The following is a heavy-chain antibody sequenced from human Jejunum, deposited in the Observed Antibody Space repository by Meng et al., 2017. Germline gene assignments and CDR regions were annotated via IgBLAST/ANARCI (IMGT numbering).Heavy chain of an antibody. CDR3: ARAYFRASSCVYHSTYGMDV. D-gene: IGHD2-2*01. CDR1: GYTFTNYD. J-gene: IGHJ6*02. Sequence: ASVKVSCKASGYTFTNYDINWVRQATGQGLEWMGWINPNRGRSGYDQKFQGRVTMTRDTSMSTAYMELNNLTSDDTAVYYCARAYFRASSCVYHSTYGMDVWGQGTTVTVSS. CDR2: INPNRGRS. V-gene: IGHV1-8*01.